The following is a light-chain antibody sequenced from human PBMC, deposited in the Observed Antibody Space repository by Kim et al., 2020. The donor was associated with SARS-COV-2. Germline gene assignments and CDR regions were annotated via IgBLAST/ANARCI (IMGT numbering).Light chain of an antibody. CDR1: SSNIRNNA. Sequence: QKVAISCSGRSSNIRNNAVNWYQQLPEKAPHLLIYYNNLLPSRVSGRFSASKSDTSASLAIGGLASEDEADYCCAAWDDSVNGQVFGGGTQLTVL. CDR2: YNN. V-gene: IGLV1-36*01. CDR3: AAWDDSVNGQV. J-gene: IGLJ2*01.